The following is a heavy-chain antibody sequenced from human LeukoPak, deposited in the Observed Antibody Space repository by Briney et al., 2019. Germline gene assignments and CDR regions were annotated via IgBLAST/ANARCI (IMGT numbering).Heavy chain of an antibody. CDR1: GFTVSSNY. V-gene: IGHV3-53*01. Sequence: GGSLRLSCAASGFTVSSNYMSWVRQAPGKGLEWVSVIYSGGSTYYADSVKGRFTISRDNSKNTLYLQMNSLRAEDTAVYYSARDRDSYGFDYWGQGTLVTVSS. CDR2: IYSGGST. CDR3: ARDRDSYGFDY. D-gene: IGHD5-18*01. J-gene: IGHJ4*02.